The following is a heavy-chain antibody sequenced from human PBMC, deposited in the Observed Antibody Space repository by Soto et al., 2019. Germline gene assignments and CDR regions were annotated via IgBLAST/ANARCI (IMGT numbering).Heavy chain of an antibody. J-gene: IGHJ5*02. CDR2: IYWDDDK. Sequence: GTGPTLVNPTQTLTLTCTFSWFSLSTSGVGVGWIRQPPGKALEWLALIYWDDDKRYSPSLKSRLTITKDTSKNQVVLTMTNMDPVDTATYYCAHGKPAGYFETWFDPWGQGTLVTVSS. CDR3: AHGKPAGYFETWFDP. V-gene: IGHV2-5*02. D-gene: IGHD3-9*01. CDR1: WFSLSTSGVG.